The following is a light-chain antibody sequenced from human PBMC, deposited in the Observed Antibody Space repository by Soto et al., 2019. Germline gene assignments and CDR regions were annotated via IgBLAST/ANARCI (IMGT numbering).Light chain of an antibody. J-gene: IGKJ5*01. CDR2: AAS. Sequence: DIQMPQSPSSLSASVGDRVTITCRASQSIHTYLNWYHQKPGKAPKLLIFAASNLQSGVPSRFSGSGSGTDFTLTISSLQPEDFATYYCQQSYSTSVTFGQGTRLEIK. CDR1: QSIHTY. CDR3: QQSYSTSVT. V-gene: IGKV1-39*01.